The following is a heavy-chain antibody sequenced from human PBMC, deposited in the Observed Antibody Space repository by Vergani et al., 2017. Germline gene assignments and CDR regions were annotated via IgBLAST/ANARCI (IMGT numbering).Heavy chain of an antibody. CDR2: INPNSGGT. Sequence: QVQLVQSGAEVKKPGASVKVSCKASGYTFTGYYMHWVRQAPGQGLEWMGWINPNSGGTNYAQKFQGRVTMTRDTSISTAYMELNSLRAEDTAVYYCARDLLGIRYDAFDIWGQGTMVTVSS. V-gene: IGHV1-2*02. J-gene: IGHJ3*02. CDR1: GYTFTGYY. D-gene: IGHD3-9*01. CDR3: ARDLLGIRYDAFDI.